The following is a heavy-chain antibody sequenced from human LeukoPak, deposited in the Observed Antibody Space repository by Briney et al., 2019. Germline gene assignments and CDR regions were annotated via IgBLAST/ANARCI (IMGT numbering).Heavy chain of an antibody. Sequence: GGSLRLSCAASGFTFSSYAMSWVRQAPGKGLEWVSTISDSGSTYYADSVKGRFTISRDNSKNTLYLQMNSLRAEDTAVYYCAKDTVKRGYYGSGSPPVDYWGQGTLVTVSS. CDR1: GFTFSSYA. V-gene: IGHV3-23*01. J-gene: IGHJ4*02. CDR3: AKDTVKRGYYGSGSPPVDY. CDR2: ISDSGST. D-gene: IGHD3-10*01.